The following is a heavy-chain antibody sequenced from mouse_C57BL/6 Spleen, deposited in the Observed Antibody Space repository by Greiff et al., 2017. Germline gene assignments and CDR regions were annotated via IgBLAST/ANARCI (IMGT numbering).Heavy chain of an antibody. J-gene: IGHJ3*01. CDR1: GFNIKDYY. CDR3: TTFYDYAEGFAY. CDR2: IDPEDGDT. Sequence: VQLKESGAELVRPGASVKLSCTASGFNIKDYYMHWVKQRPEQGLEWIGRIDPEDGDTEYAPKFQGKATMTADTSSNKAYLQLSRLTSEDTAVYYCTTFYDYAEGFAYWGQGTLVTVSA. V-gene: IGHV14-1*01. D-gene: IGHD2-4*01.